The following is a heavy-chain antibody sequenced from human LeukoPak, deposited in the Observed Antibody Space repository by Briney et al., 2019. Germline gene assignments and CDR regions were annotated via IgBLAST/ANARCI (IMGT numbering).Heavy chain of an antibody. J-gene: IGHJ4*02. V-gene: IGHV4-39*01. Sequence: SETLSLTCIVSGGSISSSSYYWGWIRQPPGKGLEWIGSIYYSGSTYYNPSLKSRVTISVDTSKNQFSLKLSSVTAADTAVYYCACVGATLNYFDYWGQGTLVTVSS. CDR3: ACVGATLNYFDY. D-gene: IGHD1-26*01. CDR1: GGSISSSSYY. CDR2: IYYSGST.